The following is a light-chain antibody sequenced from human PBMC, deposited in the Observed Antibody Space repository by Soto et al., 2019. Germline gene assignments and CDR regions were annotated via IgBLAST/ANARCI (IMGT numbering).Light chain of an antibody. J-gene: IGLJ3*02. CDR2: EVT. CDR3: SSFASSNTWV. CDR1: SSDVGAYNY. V-gene: IGLV2-8*01. Sequence: QSALTQPPSASGSPGQSVTISCTGTSSDVGAYNYVSWYQQHAGKAPKLVIYEVTQRPSGVPDRFSGSKSANTAPLTVSGLQAEDEADYYCSSFASSNTWVFGGGTKLTVL.